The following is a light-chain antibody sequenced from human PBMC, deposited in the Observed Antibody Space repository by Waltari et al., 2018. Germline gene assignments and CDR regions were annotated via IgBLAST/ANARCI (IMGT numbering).Light chain of an antibody. CDR1: SSDWGGHNH. CDR2: DVN. V-gene: IGLV2-14*03. CDR3: NSFTDTASWV. J-gene: IGLJ3*02. Sequence: QSALTQPAPVSGSPGESITISCTGTSSDWGGHNHVPCYQHHPGQAPKLIIHDVNKRPAGVSNRCSGSKSDTTASLTISGLQAEDEADYYFNSFTDTASWVFGGGTKLTVL.